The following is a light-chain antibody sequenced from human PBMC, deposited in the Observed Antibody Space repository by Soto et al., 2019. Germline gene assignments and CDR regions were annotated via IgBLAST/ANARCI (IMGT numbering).Light chain of an antibody. CDR1: SSNIGADYD. CDR2: GND. V-gene: IGLV1-40*01. CDR3: SSYTSSSTLV. Sequence: QSVLTQPPSVSGAPGQRVTISCTGSSSNIGADYDVNWYQQFPGTAPKLLIYGNDNRPSGVSNRFSGSKSGNTASLTISGLQAEDEADYYCSSYTSSSTLVFGGGTKLTVL. J-gene: IGLJ3*02.